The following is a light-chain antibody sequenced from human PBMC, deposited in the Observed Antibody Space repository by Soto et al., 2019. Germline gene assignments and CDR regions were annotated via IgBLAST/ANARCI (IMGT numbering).Light chain of an antibody. CDR1: SSDVGGYNF. CDR3: AAWDDSLNGRV. J-gene: IGLJ3*02. Sequence: QSALTQPPSASGSPGQSVIISCTGTSSDVGGYNFVSWFQQHPGKAPKLMIYEVTKRPSGVPDRFSGSKSGTSASLAISGLQSEDEADYYCAAWDDSLNGRVFGGGTKLTVL. CDR2: EVT. V-gene: IGLV2-8*01.